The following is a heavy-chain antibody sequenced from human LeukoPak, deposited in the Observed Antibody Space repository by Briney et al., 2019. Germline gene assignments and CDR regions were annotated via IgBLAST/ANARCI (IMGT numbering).Heavy chain of an antibody. V-gene: IGHV3-66*01. D-gene: IGHD2-21*01. CDR3: ARIAKDCGGDCFADY. J-gene: IGHJ4*02. CDR2: IYYGGST. CDR1: AFTVSSNS. Sequence: GGSLRLSCAPSAFTVSSNSMAWIRQNPGKGLEWVSAIYYGGSTFYADSVKGRFTISRDSSKNTWNLQMDSLRAEDTAVYYCARIAKDCGGDCFADYWGQGTLVTVSS.